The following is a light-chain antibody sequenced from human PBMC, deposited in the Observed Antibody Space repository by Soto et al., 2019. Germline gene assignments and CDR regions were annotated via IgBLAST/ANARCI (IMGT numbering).Light chain of an antibody. Sequence: QLVLTQSSSASASLRSSVKLTCTLSSGHSSYTIAWHQQQPGKAPRYLMKLEGTGDYNKGSGVPDRFSASSSGVDRYLSISNLQSEDEADYYCETWDSKSWVFGGGTKVTVL. CDR3: ETWDSKSWV. J-gene: IGLJ3*02. CDR1: SGHSSYT. V-gene: IGLV4-60*03. CDR2: LEGTGDY.